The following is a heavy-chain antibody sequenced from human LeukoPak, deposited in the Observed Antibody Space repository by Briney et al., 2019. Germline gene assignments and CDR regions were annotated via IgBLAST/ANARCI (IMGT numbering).Heavy chain of an antibody. D-gene: IGHD2-15*01. CDR1: GYTFTRYG. CDR3: ARDVGYCIGRSCYPTAEYFHH. CDR2: ISTYNGNT. J-gene: IGHJ1*01. Sequence: ASVKVSCKASGYTFTRYGISWVRQAPGQGLEWMGYISTYNGNTNYVQNLQGRVTMTTDTSTSTVYMELRSLRSDDTAVYYCARDVGYCIGRSCYPTAEYFHHWGQGTLVTVSS. V-gene: IGHV1-18*01.